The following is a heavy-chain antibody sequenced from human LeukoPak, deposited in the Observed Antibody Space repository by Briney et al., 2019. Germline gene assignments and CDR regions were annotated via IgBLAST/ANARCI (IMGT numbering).Heavy chain of an antibody. D-gene: IGHD3-10*01. CDR3: AKDLSSLLWFGELSPLDY. CDR1: GFTFSSYS. Sequence: GGSLRLSCAASGFTFSSYSMNWVRQAPGKGLEWVSSISSSSSYIYYADSVKGRFTISRDNSKNTLYLQMNSLRAEDTAVYYCAKDLSSLLWFGELSPLDYWGQGTLVTVSS. CDR2: ISSSSSYI. V-gene: IGHV3-21*01. J-gene: IGHJ4*02.